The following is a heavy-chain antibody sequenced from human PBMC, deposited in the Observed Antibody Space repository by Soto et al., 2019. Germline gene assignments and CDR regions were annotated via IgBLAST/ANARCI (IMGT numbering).Heavy chain of an antibody. V-gene: IGHV4-38-2*02. D-gene: IGHD3-16*01. CDR2: IYHSGTT. J-gene: IGHJ3*02. Sequence: SETLSLTCAVSGDSISRGYYWAWIRQPPGKGLEYIGSIYHSGTTYYNPSLESRFTISVDTSKNQFSLRLTSVTAADTAVYSCARDLGARSGALDIWGQGTKVTVSS. CDR3: ARDLGARSGALDI. CDR1: GDSISRGYY.